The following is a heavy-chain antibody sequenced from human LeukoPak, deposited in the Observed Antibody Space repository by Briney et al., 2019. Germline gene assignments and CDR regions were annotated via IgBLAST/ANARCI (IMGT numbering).Heavy chain of an antibody. D-gene: IGHD3-3*01. CDR2: ISGSGGST. CDR1: GFTFNNYA. J-gene: IGHJ4*02. V-gene: IGHV3-23*01. CDR3: ARDRGDYYFDY. Sequence: PGGSLRLSCAASGFTFNNYAMSWVRQAPGKGLEWVSTISGSGGSTYYADSVKGRFTISRDKSKNTLYLQMNSLRVEDTAVYYCARDRGDYYFDYWGQGTLVTVSS.